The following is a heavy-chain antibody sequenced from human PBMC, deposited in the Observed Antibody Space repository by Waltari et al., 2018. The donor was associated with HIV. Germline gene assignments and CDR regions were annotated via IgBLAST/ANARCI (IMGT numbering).Heavy chain of an antibody. V-gene: IGHV5-51*01. J-gene: IGHJ3*02. CDR1: GYSFTSYW. CDR2: IYPGYSDT. D-gene: IGHD1-7*01. Sequence: EVQLVQSGAEVKKPGESLKISCKGSGYSFTSYWIGWVRQMPGKGLEWMGIIYPGYSDTRYSPSVQGQVTIAADKSISTAYLQWSSLKAADTAMYYCARRPGTTVPDDAFDIWGQGTMVTVSS. CDR3: ARRPGTTVPDDAFDI.